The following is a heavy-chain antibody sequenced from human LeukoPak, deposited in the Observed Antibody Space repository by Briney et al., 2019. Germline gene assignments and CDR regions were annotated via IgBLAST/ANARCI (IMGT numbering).Heavy chain of an antibody. D-gene: IGHD7-27*01. V-gene: IGHV4-39*02. J-gene: IGHJ4*02. CDR1: GGSISSSSYY. CDR2: IYYSGST. Sequence: SETLSLTCTVSGGSISSSSYYWGWIRQPPGKGLEWIGSIYYSGSTYYGPSLKSRATISVDTSKNHFSLKLSSVTAADTAVYYCARRATDWGSFDYWGQGNPVTVSS. CDR3: ARRATDWGSFDY.